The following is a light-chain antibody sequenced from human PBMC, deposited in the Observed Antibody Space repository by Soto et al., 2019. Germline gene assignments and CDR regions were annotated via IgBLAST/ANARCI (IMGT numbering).Light chain of an antibody. J-gene: IGKJ4*01. CDR1: QSISTY. CDR2: AAS. V-gene: IGKV1-39*01. CDR3: QQSYTAPLT. Sequence: DIPMTQSPSSLSASVGDRVTISCRASQSISTYLNWYQQKPGKAPDLLIYAASSLQSGVPPRFSGSGSGTDFTLTIMSLQPKDFATYYCQQSYTAPLTFGGGTKVEIK.